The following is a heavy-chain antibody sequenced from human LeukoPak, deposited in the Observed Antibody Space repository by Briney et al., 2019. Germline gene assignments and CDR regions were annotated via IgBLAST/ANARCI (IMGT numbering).Heavy chain of an antibody. J-gene: IGHJ3*02. CDR2: ISGSAGST. CDR3: ARAHCGGDCQPDDAFDI. Sequence: GGTLRLSCAASGFTFSSYAMSWVHQAPGKGLEWVSAISGSAGSTYYADSVKGRFTIFRDNAKNTLYLQMNSLRAEDTAVYYCARAHCGGDCQPDDAFDIWGQGTMVTVSS. CDR1: GFTFSSYA. V-gene: IGHV3-23*01. D-gene: IGHD2-21*02.